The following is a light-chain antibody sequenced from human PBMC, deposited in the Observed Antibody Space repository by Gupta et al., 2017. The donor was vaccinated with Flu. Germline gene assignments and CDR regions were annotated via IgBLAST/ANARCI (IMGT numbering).Light chain of an antibody. CDR1: SSNIGSNY. Sequence: QSVLTQPPSASGTPGQRVTISCSGSSSNIGSNYVYWYQQLPGTAPKLLIYRNNQRPSGVPDRFSGAKSGTSAALAIIGLRSEDEADYYCAAWDDSLSGSYVFGTGTKVTVL. CDR3: AAWDDSLSGSYV. CDR2: RNN. V-gene: IGLV1-47*01. J-gene: IGLJ1*01.